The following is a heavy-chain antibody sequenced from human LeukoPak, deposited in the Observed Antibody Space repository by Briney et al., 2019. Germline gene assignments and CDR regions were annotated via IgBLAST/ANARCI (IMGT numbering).Heavy chain of an antibody. CDR2: IYDSGGT. Sequence: SETLSLTCSVSGGSISSSAYFWGWLRQPPGKGVEWIGTIYDSGGTYYNPSLKSGVAVCVDTSKQQLCLKLSSVTAADTAVYYCARRLGPAVPGTTSRGYYFDYWGQGTLVTVSS. V-gene: IGHV4-39*01. D-gene: IGHD6-19*01. J-gene: IGHJ4*02. CDR3: ARRLGPAVPGTTSRGYYFDY. CDR1: GGSISSSAYF.